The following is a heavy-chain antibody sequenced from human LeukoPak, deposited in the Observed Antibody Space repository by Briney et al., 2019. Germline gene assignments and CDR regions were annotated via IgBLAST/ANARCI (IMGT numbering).Heavy chain of an antibody. D-gene: IGHD6-13*01. Sequence: GGSLRLSCAASGFTFSSYSMNWVRQAPGKGLGWVSSISSSSYIYYADSVKGRFTISRDNAKNSLYLQMNSLRAEDTVVYYCARVHSSSWYGMDVWGQGTTVTVSS. CDR2: ISSSSYI. J-gene: IGHJ6*02. V-gene: IGHV3-21*01. CDR3: ARVHSSSWYGMDV. CDR1: GFTFSSYS.